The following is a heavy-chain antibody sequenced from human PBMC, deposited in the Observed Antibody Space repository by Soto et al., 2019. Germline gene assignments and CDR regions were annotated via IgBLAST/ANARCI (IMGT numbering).Heavy chain of an antibody. V-gene: IGHV3-15*01. CDR3: TTDSYCTTTTCYPLLH. CDR2: IKSSTDGGTT. D-gene: IGHD2-2*01. Sequence: EVRVVESGGSLIKTGGSLRLSCAASGINFSNAWMSWVRQAPGKGLEWVGHIKSSTDGGTTDYAAPVKGRFTISRDDSRNTVYLQMNSLKTEDTAVYFCTTDSYCTTTTCYPLLHWGQGTLVTVSS. J-gene: IGHJ4*02. CDR1: GINFSNAW.